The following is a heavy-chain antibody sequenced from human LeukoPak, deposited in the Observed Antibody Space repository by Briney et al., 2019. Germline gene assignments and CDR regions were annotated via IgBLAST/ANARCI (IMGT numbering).Heavy chain of an antibody. CDR2: IKQDGSEK. J-gene: IGHJ5*02. V-gene: IGHV3-7*01. CDR1: GFTFSSYL. Sequence: GGSLRLSSAASGFTFSSYLMNWVRQAPGKGLEWVANIKQDGSEKHYVDSVKGRFTISRDNAKNSLYLQMNSLRVDDTAVYYCARLGETGYRPGDLWGQGTLVTVSS. CDR3: ARLGETGYRPGDL. D-gene: IGHD5-24*01.